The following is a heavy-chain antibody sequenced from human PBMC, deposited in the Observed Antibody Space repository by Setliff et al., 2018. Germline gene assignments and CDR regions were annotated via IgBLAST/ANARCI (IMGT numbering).Heavy chain of an antibody. CDR3: ARAPRLEWILPTFDY. D-gene: IGHD3-3*01. V-gene: IGHV1-18*01. CDR1: DYAFVSYG. J-gene: IGHJ4*02. CDR2: ISAYTGKA. Sequence: ASVKVSCKASDYAFVSYGLSWMRQAPGQGLEWLGWISAYTGKADYAYNFQDRLTMTTDTSTNTAYMELRSLASDDTAVYFCARAPRLEWILPTFDYWGQGTPVTVSS.